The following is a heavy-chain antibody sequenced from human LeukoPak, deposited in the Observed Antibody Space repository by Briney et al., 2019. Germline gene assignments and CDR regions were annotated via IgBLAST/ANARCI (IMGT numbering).Heavy chain of an antibody. Sequence: SETLSLTCAVSGGSISSGGYSWSWIRQPPGKGLEWIGYIYHSGSTYYNPSLKSRVTISVDRSKNQFSLKLSSVTAADTAVYYCAREVSGGEYFDYWGQGTLVTVSS. J-gene: IGHJ4*02. D-gene: IGHD6-25*01. V-gene: IGHV4-30-2*01. CDR1: GGSISSGGYS. CDR2: IYHSGST. CDR3: AREVSGGEYFDY.